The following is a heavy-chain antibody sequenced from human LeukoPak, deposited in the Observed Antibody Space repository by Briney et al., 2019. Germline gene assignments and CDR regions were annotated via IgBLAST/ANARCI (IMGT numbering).Heavy chain of an antibody. D-gene: IGHD2/OR15-2a*01. Sequence: PGGSLKLSCAASGFTFTTYWMSWVRQAPGKGLEWVANIKEDGSEKYYVDSVKGRFTISRDNSKNTLYLQMNSLRAEDTAVYYCARASNIVPSVGPYYYYGMDVWGQGTTVTVSS. V-gene: IGHV3-7*01. CDR1: GFTFTTYW. J-gene: IGHJ6*02. CDR2: IKEDGSEK. CDR3: ARASNIVPSVGPYYYYGMDV.